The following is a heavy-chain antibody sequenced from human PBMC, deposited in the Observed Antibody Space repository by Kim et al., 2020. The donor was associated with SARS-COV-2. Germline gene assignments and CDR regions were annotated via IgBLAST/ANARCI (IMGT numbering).Heavy chain of an antibody. CDR2: ISGSGGST. D-gene: IGHD6-25*01. V-gene: IGHV3-23*01. CDR1: GFTFSSYA. Sequence: GGSLRLSCAASGFTFSSYAMSWVRQAPGKGLEWVSAISGSGGSTYYADSVKGRFTISRDNSKNTLYLQMNSLRAEDTAVYYCAKEASIAAKLTPDAFDIWGQGTMVTVSS. J-gene: IGHJ3*02. CDR3: AKEASIAAKLTPDAFDI.